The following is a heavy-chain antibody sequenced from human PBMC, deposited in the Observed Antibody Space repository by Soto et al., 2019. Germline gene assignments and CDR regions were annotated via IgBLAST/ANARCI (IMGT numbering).Heavy chain of an antibody. V-gene: IGHV1-18*04. CDR3: ARDFYPLAYYFDY. CDR1: GYTFINHC. CDR2: VSGHDGNT. Sequence: VASVKVSCKTSGYTFINHCISWVLQAPGQGLEWMGWVSGHDGNTKYAQKFKGRVTMTTETSTSTAYMELRSLTSDDTAMYFCARDFYPLAYYFDYWGQGTLVTVSS. J-gene: IGHJ4*02.